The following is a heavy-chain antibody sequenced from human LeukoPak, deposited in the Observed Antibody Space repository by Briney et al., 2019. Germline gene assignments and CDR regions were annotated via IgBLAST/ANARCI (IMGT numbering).Heavy chain of an antibody. Sequence: SETLSLTCKVSGGSISDKYWSWIRQPAGKGLEWIGRIYSSGNTNYNPSLMSRVTMSIDTSKNQFSLKLNSVTAADTAVYYCARDDGVTTVLNWFDPWGQGTLVTVSS. CDR3: ARDDGVTTVLNWFDP. D-gene: IGHD4-17*01. CDR1: GGSISDKY. J-gene: IGHJ5*02. CDR2: IYSSGNT. V-gene: IGHV4-4*07.